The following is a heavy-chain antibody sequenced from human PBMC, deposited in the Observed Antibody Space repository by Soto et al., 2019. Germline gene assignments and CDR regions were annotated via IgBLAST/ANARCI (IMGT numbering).Heavy chain of an antibody. J-gene: IGHJ6*02. CDR1: GYTFTSYY. V-gene: IGHV1-46*01. D-gene: IGHD2-21*02. Sequence: ASVKVSCKASGYTFTSYYMHWVRQAPGQGLEWMGIINPSGGSTSYAQKFQGRVTMTRDTSTSTVYMELSSLRSEDTAVYYCARGDIVVVTASYYYYGMDVWRQGTTVTVSS. CDR3: ARGDIVVVTASYYYYGMDV. CDR2: INPSGGST.